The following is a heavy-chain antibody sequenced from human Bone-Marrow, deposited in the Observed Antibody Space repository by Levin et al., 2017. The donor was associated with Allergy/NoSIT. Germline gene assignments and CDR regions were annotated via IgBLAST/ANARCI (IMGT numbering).Heavy chain of an antibody. Sequence: SQTLSLTCTVSGGSISSYYWSWIRQPPGKGLEWIGYIYYSGSTNYNPSLKSRVTISVDTSKNQFSLKLSSVTAADTAVYYCARGRYYDFWSGNRGYYYGMDGWGQGTTVTVSS. CDR2: IYYSGST. J-gene: IGHJ6*02. CDR3: ARGRYYDFWSGNRGYYYGMDG. V-gene: IGHV4-59*01. D-gene: IGHD3-3*01. CDR1: GGSISSYY.